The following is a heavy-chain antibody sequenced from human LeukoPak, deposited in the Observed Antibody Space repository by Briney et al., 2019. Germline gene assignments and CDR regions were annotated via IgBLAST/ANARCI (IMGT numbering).Heavy chain of an antibody. J-gene: IGHJ4*02. V-gene: IGHV3-23*01. CDR1: GFTFSTFA. CDR2: IFPSGGEI. Sequence: GGSLRLSCAASGFTFSTFAMIWVRQPPGKGLEWVSSIFPSGGEIHYADSVRGRFTISRDNSKSTLSLQMNNLRAEDPAIYYCATYRQVLLPFESWGQGTLVTVSS. CDR3: ATYRQVLLPFES. D-gene: IGHD2/OR15-2a*01.